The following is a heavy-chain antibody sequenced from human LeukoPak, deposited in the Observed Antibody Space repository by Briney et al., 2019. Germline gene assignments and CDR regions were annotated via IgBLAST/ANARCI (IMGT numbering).Heavy chain of an antibody. Sequence: GRSLRLSCAVSGFILCSHGMDWVPQAPGKGLEWVAVISYDGSIKYYADSVKGRFTISRDNSKNTLYLQMNSLRAVDTAVYYCAKYCIGGRCYQGLDYWGQGTLVTVSS. J-gene: IGHJ4*02. CDR2: ISYDGSIK. V-gene: IGHV3-30*18. CDR1: GFILCSHG. CDR3: AKYCIGGRCYQGLDY. D-gene: IGHD2-15*01.